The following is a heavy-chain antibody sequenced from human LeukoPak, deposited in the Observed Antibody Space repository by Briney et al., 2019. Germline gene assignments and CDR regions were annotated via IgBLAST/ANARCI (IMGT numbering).Heavy chain of an antibody. CDR2: MKQDETEK. CDR1: GFTFSIYW. D-gene: IGHD6-13*01. J-gene: IGHJ4*02. Sequence: GGSLRLSCAASGFTFSIYWMSWVRQAPGKGLEWVANMKQDETEKYHVDSVKGRFTISRDNAKNSLYLQMNSLRAEDTAVYYCASGAHYSSSWSYLDYWGQGALVTVSS. V-gene: IGHV3-7*01. CDR3: ASGAHYSSSWSYLDY.